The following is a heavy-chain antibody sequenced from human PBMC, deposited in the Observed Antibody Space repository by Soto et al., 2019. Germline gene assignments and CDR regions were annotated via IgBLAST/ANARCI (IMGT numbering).Heavy chain of an antibody. CDR1: GFIFNDYA. CDR2: IGTSGSTT. V-gene: IGHV3-23*01. J-gene: IGHJ4*02. D-gene: IGHD1-20*01. CDR3: AKSSGPIAITGRRRVDY. Sequence: GGSLRLSCAASGFIFNDYAMSWVRQAPGKGLEWVSAIGTSGSTTYYADSVKGRFTISRDNSKNTLFLQMNGLRGEDTAVYHCAKSSGPIAITGRRRVDYWGQGTQVTVSS.